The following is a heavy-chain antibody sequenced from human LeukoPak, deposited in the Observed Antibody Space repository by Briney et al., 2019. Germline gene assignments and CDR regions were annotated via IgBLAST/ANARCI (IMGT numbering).Heavy chain of an antibody. CDR3: ARDRVDGYADY. J-gene: IGHJ4*02. D-gene: IGHD5-24*01. CDR1: GYTFTTYG. V-gene: IGHV1-18*01. Sequence: GASVKVSCKASGYTFTTYGISWVRQAPGQGLEWMGWIYPYNGNTNYAQNFQGRVTMTTETSTSTTYMELRSLRSDDTAVYYCARDRVDGYADYWGQGTLVTVSS. CDR2: IYPYNGNT.